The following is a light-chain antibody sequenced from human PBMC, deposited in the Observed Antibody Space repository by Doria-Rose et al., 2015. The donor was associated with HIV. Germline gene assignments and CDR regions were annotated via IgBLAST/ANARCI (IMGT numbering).Light chain of an antibody. Sequence: MPQSPSSLSASIGHRAILTCLASQTVSTYLNWFQQEPGKAPKLLIYAASRLQSGVPSRFSGSGSGTDFTLTISGLQPGDFATYYCRQTYSSPPWTFGQGTKVEMK. CDR3: RQTYSSPPWT. CDR1: QTVSTY. CDR2: AAS. V-gene: IGKV1-39*01. J-gene: IGKJ1*01.